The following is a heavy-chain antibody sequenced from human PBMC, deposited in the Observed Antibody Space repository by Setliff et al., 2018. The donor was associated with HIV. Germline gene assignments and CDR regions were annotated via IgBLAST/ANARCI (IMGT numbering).Heavy chain of an antibody. CDR1: GYTFTNYW. CDR2: IYPGDSDT. Sequence: GESLKISCKGSGYTFTNYWIAWVRQMPGKGLEWMGIIYPGDSDTRYSPSFQGQVTISADESISTAYLQMTGLRVEDTAVYFCAKDPPGFSHFLDSWGRGTLVTVSS. V-gene: IGHV5-51*01. J-gene: IGHJ5*01. CDR3: AKDPPGFSHFLDS.